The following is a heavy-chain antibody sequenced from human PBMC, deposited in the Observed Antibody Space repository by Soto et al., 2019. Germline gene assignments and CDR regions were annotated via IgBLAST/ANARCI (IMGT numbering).Heavy chain of an antibody. V-gene: IGHV1-3*01. CDR1: GYTFTSYG. J-gene: IGHJ2*01. CDR3: ARVKEYSSSQYWYFDL. Sequence: GASVKVSCKASGYTFTSYGIHWVRQAPGQRLEWMGWINAGNGNTKYSQKFQGRVTITRDTSASTAYMELSSLRSEDTAVYYCARVKEYSSSQYWYFDLWGRGTLVTVSS. CDR2: INAGNGNT. D-gene: IGHD6-6*01.